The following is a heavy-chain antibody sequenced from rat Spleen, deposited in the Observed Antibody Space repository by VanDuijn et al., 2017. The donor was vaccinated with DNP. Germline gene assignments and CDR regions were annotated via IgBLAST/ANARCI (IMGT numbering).Heavy chain of an antibody. J-gene: IGHJ2*01. CDR3: TKDAFDY. Sequence: EVQLVESGGNLVQPGRSLKLSCAASGFTFSDYYMAWVRQAPTKGLEWVASISYDGSSTYYRDSVKGRFTISRDNGKSTVYLQMESLRSEDTATYYCTKDAFDYWGQGVMVTVSS. V-gene: IGHV5-20*01. CDR1: GFTFSDYY. CDR2: ISYDGSST.